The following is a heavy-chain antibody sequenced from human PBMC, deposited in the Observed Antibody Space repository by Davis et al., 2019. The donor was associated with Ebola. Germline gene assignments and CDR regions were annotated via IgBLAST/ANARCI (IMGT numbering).Heavy chain of an antibody. Sequence: ASVKVSCKASGYTFTSYGISWVRQAPGQGLEWMGWISAYNGNTNYAQKLQGRVTMTTDTSTSTAYMELRSLRSDDTAVYYCARGRYSGSYLDYYYGMDVWGQGTTVTVSS. J-gene: IGHJ6*02. CDR3: ARGRYSGSYLDYYYGMDV. D-gene: IGHD1-26*01. V-gene: IGHV1-18*01. CDR1: GYTFTSYG. CDR2: ISAYNGNT.